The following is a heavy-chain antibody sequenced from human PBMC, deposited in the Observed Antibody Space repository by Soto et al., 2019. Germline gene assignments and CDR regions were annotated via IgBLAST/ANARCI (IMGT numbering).Heavy chain of an antibody. D-gene: IGHD3-3*01. CDR1: GFTFSSYG. V-gene: IGHV3-30*18. CDR3: AKDLIITNFWSGYSKEFDY. Sequence: GGSLRLSCAASGFTFSSYGMHWVRQAPGKGLEWVAVISYDGSNKYYADSVKGRFTISRDNSKNTLYLQMNSLRAEDTAVYYCAKDLIITNFWSGYSKEFDYWGQGTLVTVFS. CDR2: ISYDGSNK. J-gene: IGHJ4*02.